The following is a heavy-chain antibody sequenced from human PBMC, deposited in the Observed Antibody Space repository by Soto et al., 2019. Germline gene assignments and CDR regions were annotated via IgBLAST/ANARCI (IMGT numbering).Heavy chain of an antibody. CDR2: ITYDGSNK. CDR3: AREGMVRGYYYYGMDV. D-gene: IGHD3-10*01. J-gene: IGHJ6*01. Sequence: QVQLVESGGGVVQPGRSLRLSCAASGFTFSSYAMHWVRQAPGKGLEWVAVITYDGSNKYYADSVKGRFTISRDNSKNTLYLQMNSLRAEDTAVYYCAREGMVRGYYYYGMDVW. V-gene: IGHV3-30-3*01. CDR1: GFTFSSYA.